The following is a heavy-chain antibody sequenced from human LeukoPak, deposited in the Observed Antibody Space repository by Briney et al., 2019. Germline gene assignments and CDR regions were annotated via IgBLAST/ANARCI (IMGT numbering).Heavy chain of an antibody. D-gene: IGHD6-6*01. CDR2: INHGGST. CDR1: GASFSGYY. V-gene: IGHV4-34*01. J-gene: IGHJ3*02. CDR3: AKVYSSSSRDAFDI. Sequence: PSETLSLTCAVYGASFSGYYWSWIRQPPGKGLEWIGEINHGGSTSYNPSLKSRVTMSVDSSKSQFSLNLSSVTAADTAVYYCAKVYSSSSRDAFDIWGQGTMVTVSS.